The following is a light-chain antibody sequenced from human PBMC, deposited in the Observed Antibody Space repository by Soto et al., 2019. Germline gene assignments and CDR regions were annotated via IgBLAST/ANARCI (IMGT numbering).Light chain of an antibody. CDR3: HQYDNWPIT. CDR2: EAS. V-gene: IGKV3-20*01. CDR1: QSVSSSY. Sequence: EIVLTQSPGTLSLSPGERATLSCRASQSVSSSYLAWYQQKPGQAPRLLISEASNRAAGVPARFSGSGSGTDFTLTISRLEPEDFAVYYCHQYDNWPITFGQGTRLEIK. J-gene: IGKJ5*01.